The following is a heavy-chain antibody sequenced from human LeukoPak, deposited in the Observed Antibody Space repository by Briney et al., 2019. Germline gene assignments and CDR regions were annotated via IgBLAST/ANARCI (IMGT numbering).Heavy chain of an antibody. CDR2: IYYSGST. CDR3: AREMATIVGWFDP. Sequence: SETLSLTCTVSGGSISSGGYYWSWIRQHPGKGLEWIGYIYYSGSTYYNPSLKSRVTISVDTSKSQFSLKLSSVTAADTAVYYCAREMATIVGWFDPWGQGTLVTVSS. J-gene: IGHJ5*02. D-gene: IGHD5-24*01. V-gene: IGHV4-31*03. CDR1: GGSISSGGYY.